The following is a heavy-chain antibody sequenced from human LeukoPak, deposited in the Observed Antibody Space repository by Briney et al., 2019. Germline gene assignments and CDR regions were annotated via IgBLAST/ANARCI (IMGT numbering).Heavy chain of an antibody. CDR2: ISGSTGRT. Sequence: LTGGSLRLSCAASGFTFSTYAMSWVRQAPGKGLEWVSAISGSTGRTYYADSVKGRFTISRDNSKNTLYLQMNSLRAEDTAVYYCAKDSVKVTTVRRVPHYMDVWGKGTTVTISS. D-gene: IGHD4-17*01. CDR1: GFTFSTYA. V-gene: IGHV3-23*01. J-gene: IGHJ6*03. CDR3: AKDSVKVTTVRRVPHYMDV.